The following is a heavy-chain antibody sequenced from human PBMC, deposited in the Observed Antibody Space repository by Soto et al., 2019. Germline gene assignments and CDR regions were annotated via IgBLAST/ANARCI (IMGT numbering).Heavy chain of an antibody. CDR3: ARALTNGPVCDP. J-gene: IGHJ5*02. CDR1: GGSISSYY. D-gene: IGHD4-4*01. Sequence: PSETLSLTCTVSGGSISSYYWSWIRQPPGKGLEWIGYIYYSGSTNYNPSLKSRVTISVDTSKNQFSLKLSSVTAADTAVYYCARALTNGPVCDPWGQGTLVTVSS. V-gene: IGHV4-59*01. CDR2: IYYSGST.